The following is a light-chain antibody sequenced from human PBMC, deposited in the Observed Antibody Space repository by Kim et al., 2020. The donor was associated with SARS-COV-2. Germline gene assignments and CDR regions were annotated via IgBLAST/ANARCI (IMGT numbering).Light chain of an antibody. CDR1: QNITGTY. V-gene: IGKV3-20*01. Sequence: EIGLTQSPGTLSLSPVEGATLSCRASQNITGTYLAWYQQKPGQAPRLLIYGASNRATGIPNRFSGKGSGTDFTLTISRLEHEDFAVYSCQECHPSSAFGAGT. CDR3: QECHPSSA. J-gene: IGKJ2*01. CDR2: GAS.